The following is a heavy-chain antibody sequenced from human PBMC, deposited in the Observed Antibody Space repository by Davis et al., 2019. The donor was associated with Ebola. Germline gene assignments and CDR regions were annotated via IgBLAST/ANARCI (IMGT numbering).Heavy chain of an antibody. D-gene: IGHD1-26*01. CDR2: TYYSSKWYN. Sequence: HSQTLSLTCAISGDGVSGSSGAWNWIRQSPSRGLEWLGRTYYSSKWYNDYAVSMKSRISVNADIPKNQFSLQLSSVTPEDTAVYYCVRGWGRTGMGVWGQGTTVTVSS. CDR1: GDGVSGSSGA. J-gene: IGHJ6*02. V-gene: IGHV6-1*01. CDR3: VRGWGRTGMGV.